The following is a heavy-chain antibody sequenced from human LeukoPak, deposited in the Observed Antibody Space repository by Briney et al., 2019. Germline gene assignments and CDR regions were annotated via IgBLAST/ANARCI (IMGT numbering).Heavy chain of an antibody. CDR3: ARDRSDYYDSSGYYLFDY. J-gene: IGHJ4*02. Sequence: GGSLRLSCVASGFTFSTYAMSWVRQTPGKGLEWVSYISSSGSTIYYADSVKGRFTISRDNAKNSLYLQMNSLRAEDTAVYYCARDRSDYYDSSGYYLFDYWGQGTLVTVSS. CDR1: GFTFSTYA. D-gene: IGHD3-22*01. CDR2: ISSSGSTI. V-gene: IGHV3-48*03.